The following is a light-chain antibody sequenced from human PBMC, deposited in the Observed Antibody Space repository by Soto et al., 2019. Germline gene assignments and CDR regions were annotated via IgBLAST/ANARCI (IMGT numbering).Light chain of an antibody. CDR2: KAS. V-gene: IGKV1-5*03. J-gene: IGKJ1*01. CDR1: QTSSSW. CDR3: QHYNSDSEA. Sequence: DIQMTQSPSTLSGSVGHRVTITCRASQTSSSWLAWNQKKPGKAPKLLIYKASTLKSGVPSRFSGSGSGTEFTLTISSLQPDDFATYYCQHYNSDSEAFGQGTKVELK.